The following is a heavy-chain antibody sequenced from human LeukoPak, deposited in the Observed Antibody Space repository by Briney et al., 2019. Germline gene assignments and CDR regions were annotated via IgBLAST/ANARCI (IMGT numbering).Heavy chain of an antibody. V-gene: IGHV5-51*01. Sequence: GESLKISCKGSGYSLTSYWIGWVRQMPGKGLEWMGIIYPGDSDTRYSPSFQGQVTISADKSISTAYLQWSSLKASDTAMYYCARHHGERVLRYFDWLSSYYYMDVWGKGTTVTVSS. D-gene: IGHD3-9*01. CDR3: ARHHGERVLRYFDWLSSYYYMDV. CDR1: GYSLTSYW. J-gene: IGHJ6*03. CDR2: IYPGDSDT.